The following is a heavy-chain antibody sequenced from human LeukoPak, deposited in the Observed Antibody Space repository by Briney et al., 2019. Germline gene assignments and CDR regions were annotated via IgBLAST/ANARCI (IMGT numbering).Heavy chain of an antibody. CDR3: TTYGSGRKFDY. J-gene: IGHJ4*02. Sequence: GSLRLSCAASGFSFSDAWMSWVRQIPGKGLEWVGRIESKTDGGTTDYAAPVKGRFTISRDDSTNTLYLQMNSLKSEDTAVYYCTTYGSGRKFDYWGQGILVTVSS. D-gene: IGHD3-10*01. CDR1: GFSFSDAW. CDR2: IESKTDGGTT. V-gene: IGHV3-15*04.